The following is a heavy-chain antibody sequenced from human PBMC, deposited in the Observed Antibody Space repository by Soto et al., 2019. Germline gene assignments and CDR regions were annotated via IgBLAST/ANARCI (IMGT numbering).Heavy chain of an antibody. V-gene: IGHV5-10-1*01. CDR3: ATGYGTNGVDAFDI. CDR2: IDPSDSYT. J-gene: IGHJ3*02. D-gene: IGHD2-8*01. Sequence: SGESLKNSWKGSGYSFTSYWISWVRQMTGKGLEWMGRIDPSDSYTKYSPSFQGHVTISADKSISTAFLQWSSLKASDTAMYYCATGYGTNGVDAFDIWGQGTMVTVSS. CDR1: GYSFTSYW.